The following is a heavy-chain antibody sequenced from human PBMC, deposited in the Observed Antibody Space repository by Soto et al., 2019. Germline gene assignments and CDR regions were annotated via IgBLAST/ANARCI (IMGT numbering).Heavy chain of an antibody. V-gene: IGHV3-23*01. CDR3: AKGRGPDSGASDI. CDR1: GFTFSDYA. CDR2: IGASTGST. D-gene: IGHD3-10*01. J-gene: IGHJ3*02. Sequence: GGSLRLSCVGSGFTFSDYAMNWVRQAPGKGLEWVSGIGASTGSTYYADSVKGRFTISRDTSKDTVYLQMNCLRAEDTAVYYCAKGRGPDSGASDIWGQGTMVTVSS.